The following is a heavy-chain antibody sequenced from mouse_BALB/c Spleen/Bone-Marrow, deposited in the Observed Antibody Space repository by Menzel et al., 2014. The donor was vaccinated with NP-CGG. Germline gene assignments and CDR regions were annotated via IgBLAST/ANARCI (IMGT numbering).Heavy chain of an antibody. CDR1: GFFLTNFV. D-gene: IGHD1-2*01. CDR2: LRGDGST. V-gene: IGHV2-3*01. Sequence: VNLVESVSGLVAPSQSLSITCTVSGFFLTNFVVIWVRHPLVKGLERLGGLRGDGSTSYHSACISILSISKDTAKSQVIKRLNILQTDDTATYYCARWDYYGYNYAMDYWGQGCSVTASS. J-gene: IGHJ4*01. CDR3: ARWDYYGYNYAMDY.